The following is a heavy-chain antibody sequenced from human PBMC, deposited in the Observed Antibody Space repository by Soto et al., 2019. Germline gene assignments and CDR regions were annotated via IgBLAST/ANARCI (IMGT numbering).Heavy chain of an antibody. CDR2: IFSNDET. CDR1: GFSRINARMG. Sequence: QVTLKESGPVLVKPTESLTLTFTCSGFSRINARMGLCWISQPPGKALEWLAHIFSNDETSYSTSLKSRLTIAKDTSKSQVVLTMTNMDPVDTAKYYGARIGASVHGPDWFAPWFQGTLVTVSS. J-gene: IGHJ5*02. CDR3: ARIGASVHGPDWFAP. D-gene: IGHD2-8*01. V-gene: IGHV2-26*01.